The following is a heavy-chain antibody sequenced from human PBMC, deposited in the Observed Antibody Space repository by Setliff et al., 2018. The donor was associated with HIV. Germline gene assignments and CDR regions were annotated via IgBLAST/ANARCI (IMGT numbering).Heavy chain of an antibody. J-gene: IGHJ4*02. CDR2: VDPADSGA. D-gene: IGHD1-26*01. CDR3: ATLRGIGRTLH. Sequence: ASVKVSCKTSGYTFIEDYIHWVRQAPGKGFGWMGRVDPADSGAIVALQFQGRLFLGADTSTDTAYMELTGLKSEDAAMYFCATLRGIGRTLHWAQGTLVTVSS. V-gene: IGHV1-69-2*01. CDR1: GYTFIEDY.